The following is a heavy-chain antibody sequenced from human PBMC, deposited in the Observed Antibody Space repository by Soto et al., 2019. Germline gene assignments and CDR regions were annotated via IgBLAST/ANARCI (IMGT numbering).Heavy chain of an antibody. CDR1: GYTFTGYS. CDR2: ISAYSGDT. CDR3: ALPSGSYGDYAWSLKY. V-gene: IGHV1-18*01. D-gene: IGHD4-17*01. Sequence: QVQLVQSGAEVKKPGASVKVSCKASGYTFTGYSVGWVRQAPGQGLEWMGWISAYSGDTYYTQRFQDRLTMTTDASTSTAYMALRSLRSDDTAVYYCALPSGSYGDYAWSLKYWGQGTLVTVSS. J-gene: IGHJ4*02.